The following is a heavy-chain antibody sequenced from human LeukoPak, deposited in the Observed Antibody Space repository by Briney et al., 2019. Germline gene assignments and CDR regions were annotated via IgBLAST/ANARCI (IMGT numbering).Heavy chain of an antibody. V-gene: IGHV4-59*08. Sequence: SETLSLTCTVSGGSISSYYWSWIRQPPGKGLEWIGGSTNYNPSLKSRVTLSVDTSKNQFSLKLSSVTAADTAVYYCARHYDWFGYYFDYWGQGTLVTVSS. CDR2: GST. J-gene: IGHJ4*02. D-gene: IGHD3-9*01. CDR1: GGSISSYY. CDR3: ARHYDWFGYYFDY.